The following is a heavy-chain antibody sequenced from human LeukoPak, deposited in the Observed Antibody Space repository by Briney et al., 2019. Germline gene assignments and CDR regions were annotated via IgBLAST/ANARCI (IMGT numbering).Heavy chain of an antibody. CDR2: VSGSGSTI. CDR1: GFNFSDYE. CDR3: ARPTTYYDLLSGYYAWYYFDN. D-gene: IGHD3-3*01. Sequence: GGSLRLSCAVSGFNFSDYEMRWVRQAPGKGLEWVSYVSGSGSTIYHADSVKGRFITSRDNAKKSVYLQMNSLRAEDTAVYYCARPTTYYDLLSGYYAWYYFDNWGRGTLVTVSS. V-gene: IGHV3-48*03. J-gene: IGHJ4*02.